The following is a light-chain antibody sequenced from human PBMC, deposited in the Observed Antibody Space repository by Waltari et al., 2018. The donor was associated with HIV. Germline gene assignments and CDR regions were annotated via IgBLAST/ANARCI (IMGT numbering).Light chain of an antibody. V-gene: IGKV3-20*01. CDR2: GAS. CDR1: QSVSSSY. Sequence: EIVLTQSPGTLSLSPGERAPLSCRPSQSVSSSYLAWYQQKPGQSLRLLIYGASSRATGIPDRFSGSGSGTDCTLAISRLEPEDFAVYYCQQYGRSPLFTFGPGTKGDIK. J-gene: IGKJ3*01. CDR3: QQYGRSPLFT.